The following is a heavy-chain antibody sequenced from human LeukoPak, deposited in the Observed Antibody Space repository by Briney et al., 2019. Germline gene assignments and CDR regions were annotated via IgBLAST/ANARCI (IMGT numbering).Heavy chain of an antibody. CDR2: ISAYNGNT. D-gene: IGHD6-13*01. CDR3: ARGIAAAGPLIGREYYFDY. V-gene: IGHV1-18*01. CDR1: GYTFTSYG. J-gene: IGHJ4*02. Sequence: GASVQVSCKASGYTFTSYGISWVRQAPGQGLEWMGWISAYNGNTNYAQKLQGRVAMTTDTSTSTACMELRSLRSDDTAVYYCARGIAAAGPLIGREYYFDYWGQGTLVTVSS.